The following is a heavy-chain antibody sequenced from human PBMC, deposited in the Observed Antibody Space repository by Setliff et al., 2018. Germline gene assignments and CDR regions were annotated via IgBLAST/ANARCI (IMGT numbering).Heavy chain of an antibody. CDR2: IIPTLGTA. J-gene: IGHJ6*03. D-gene: IGHD4-17*01. CDR1: GGTFSSYV. CDR3: ARGPSPTVTPSRLIYFYHMDV. V-gene: IGHV1-69*06. Sequence: ASVKVSCKASGGTFSSYVISWVRQAPGQGLEWMGGIIPTLGTANYAQKFQGRVTITADKTSTTVYMELSSLRFDDTALYYCARGPSPTVTPSRLIYFYHMDVWGTGTTVTVSS.